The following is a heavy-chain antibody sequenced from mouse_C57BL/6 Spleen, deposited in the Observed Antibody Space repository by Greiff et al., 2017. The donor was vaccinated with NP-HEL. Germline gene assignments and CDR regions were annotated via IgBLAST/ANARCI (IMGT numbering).Heavy chain of an antibody. V-gene: IGHV3-6*01. CDR2: ISYDGSN. Sequence: DVQLQESGPGLVKPSQSLSLTCSVTGYSITSGYYWNWIRQFPGNKLEWMGYISYDGSNNYNPSLKNRISITRDTSKNQFFLKLNSVTTEDTATYYCAKGAVSFDYWGQGTTLTVSS. CDR1: GYSITSGYY. J-gene: IGHJ2*01. CDR3: AKGAVSFDY.